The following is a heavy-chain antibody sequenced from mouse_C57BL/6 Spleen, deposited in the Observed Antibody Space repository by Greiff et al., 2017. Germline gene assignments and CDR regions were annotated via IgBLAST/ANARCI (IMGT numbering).Heavy chain of an antibody. V-gene: IGHV1-81*01. CDR2: IYPRSGNT. CDR1: GYTFTSYG. J-gene: IGHJ1*03. Sequence: QVQLQQSGAELARPGASVKLSCKASGYTFTSYGISWVKQRTGQGLEWIGEIYPRSGNTYYNEKFKGKATLTADKSSSTAYMELRSLTSEDSAVYFCARVNDGYYGYFDVWGTGTTVTVSS. D-gene: IGHD2-3*01. CDR3: ARVNDGYYGYFDV.